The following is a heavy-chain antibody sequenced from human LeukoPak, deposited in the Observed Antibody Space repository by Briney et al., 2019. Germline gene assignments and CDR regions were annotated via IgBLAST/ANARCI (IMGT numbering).Heavy chain of an antibody. J-gene: IGHJ4*02. CDR2: ISPGATST. V-gene: IGHV3-23*01. CDR1: GFTFSSYA. D-gene: IGHD3-9*01. Sequence: GGSLRLSCAASGFTFSSYAMSWVRQAPGKGPEWVSVISPGATSTYYADSVKGRFTISRDNSKNTLYLQMNSLRAEDTAVYYCARDLQVLRYFDWGQGTLVTVSS. CDR3: ARDLQVLRYFD.